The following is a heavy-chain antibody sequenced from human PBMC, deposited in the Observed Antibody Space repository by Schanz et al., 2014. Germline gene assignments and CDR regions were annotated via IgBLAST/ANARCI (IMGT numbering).Heavy chain of an antibody. CDR1: GGTFSTYT. V-gene: IGHV1-69*02. Sequence: QVQLVQSGAEVKKPGSSVKVSCKASGGTFSTYTISWVRQAPGQGLEWMGRIIPILGIANYAQKFQGRVTITADKSTFTAYMDVSSLRSADTAVYYCASSGAAYSSSWDFDSWGQGTLVTVSS. CDR2: IIPILGIA. D-gene: IGHD6-13*01. J-gene: IGHJ4*02. CDR3: ASSGAAYSSSWDFDS.